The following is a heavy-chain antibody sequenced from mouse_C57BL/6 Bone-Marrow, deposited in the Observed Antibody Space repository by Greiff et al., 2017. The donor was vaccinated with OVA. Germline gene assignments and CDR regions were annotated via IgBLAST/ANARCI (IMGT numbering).Heavy chain of an antibody. J-gene: IGHJ3*01. Sequence: QVQLQQSGAELARPGASVKLSCKASGYTFTSYGISWVKQRTGQGLEWIGEIYPRSGSTNYNEKFKSKATLTVDTSSSTAYMQLSSLTSEDSAVYYCAIYDGRVLFAYWGQGTLVTVSA. CDR1: GYTFTSYG. CDR2: IYPRSGST. D-gene: IGHD2-3*01. V-gene: IGHV1-81*01. CDR3: AIYDGRVLFAY.